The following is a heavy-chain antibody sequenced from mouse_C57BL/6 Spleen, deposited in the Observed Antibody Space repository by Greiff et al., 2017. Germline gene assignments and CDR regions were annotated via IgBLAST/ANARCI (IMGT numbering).Heavy chain of an antibody. CDR1: GFTFTTYA. J-gene: IGHJ2*01. CDR2: IRSKSSNYAT. D-gene: IGHD4-1*01. V-gene: IGHV10-3*01. CDR3: VRGLGGIFAY. Sequence: DVKLVESGGGLVQPTGSLKLSCAASGFTFTTYAMHWVRQAPGKGLEWVARIRSKSSNYATYYADSVKDRFTISRDDSQSMLSLQMNNLKTEDTAMYYYVRGLGGIFAYWGQGTTLTVSS.